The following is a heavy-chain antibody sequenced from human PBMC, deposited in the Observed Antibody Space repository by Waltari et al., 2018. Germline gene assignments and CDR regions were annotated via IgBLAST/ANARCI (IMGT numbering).Heavy chain of an antibody. V-gene: IGHV5-51*03. CDR1: GYSFTTYW. CDR2: SYPGDCDT. CDR3: ARRDRGGSVSNYFDY. J-gene: IGHJ4*02. D-gene: IGHD3-10*01. Sequence: DVQLAQSGAEVKKAGESLKISCKGSGYSFTTYWIGWVRQMPGKGLEWMGISYPGDCDTRYRPSFQGQGTISGDKSITTAYLQWSSRKASDTAIYFCARRDRGGSVSNYFDYWGQGTLVTVSS.